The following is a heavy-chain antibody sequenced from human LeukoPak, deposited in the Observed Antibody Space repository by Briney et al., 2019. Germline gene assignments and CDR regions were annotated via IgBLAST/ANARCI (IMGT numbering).Heavy chain of an antibody. D-gene: IGHD1-26*01. V-gene: IGHV3-15*01. J-gene: IGHJ4*02. CDR1: GFTFSNAW. Sequence: GGSLRLSCAASGFTFSNAWMSWVRQAPGKGLEWVGRIKSKTDGGTTDYAAPVEGRFTISRDDSKNTLYLQMNSLKTEDTAVYYCTTEAYSGSFPGYWGQGTLVTVSS. CDR3: TTEAYSGSFPGY. CDR2: IKSKTDGGTT.